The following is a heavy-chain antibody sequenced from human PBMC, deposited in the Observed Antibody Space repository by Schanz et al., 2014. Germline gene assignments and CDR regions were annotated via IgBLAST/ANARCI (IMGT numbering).Heavy chain of an antibody. CDR1: GFTFSSYS. CDR2: ISSSCSYI. Sequence: QLVGSGGGLIQPGGSLRLSCAASGFTFSSYSMNWVRQAPGKGLEWVSSISSSCSYIYYADSVKGRFSISRDNAKNSLFLQMNRLRAEDTALYYCAIIGVMVAVAGTRADYWGQGTLVTVSS. V-gene: IGHV3-21*01. CDR3: AIIGVMVAVAGTRADY. D-gene: IGHD6-19*01. J-gene: IGHJ4*02.